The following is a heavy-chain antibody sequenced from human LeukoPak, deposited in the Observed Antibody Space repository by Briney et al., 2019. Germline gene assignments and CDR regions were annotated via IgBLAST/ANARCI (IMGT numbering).Heavy chain of an antibody. D-gene: IGHD3-10*01. CDR2: VKSRSTGETT. CDR3: TLIQGWGSGSYYRDF. Sequence: GGSLRLSCAASGFSISNDWMSWVRQAPGKGLEWVARVKSRSTGETTDYAAPVKGRFTISRDDSKNTLYLQMNSLKTEDTAVYYCTLIQGWGSGSYYRDFWGQGALVTVSS. V-gene: IGHV3-15*01. CDR1: GFSISNDW. J-gene: IGHJ4*02.